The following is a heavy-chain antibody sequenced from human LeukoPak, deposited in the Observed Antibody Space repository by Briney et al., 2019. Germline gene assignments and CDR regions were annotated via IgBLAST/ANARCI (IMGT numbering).Heavy chain of an antibody. CDR3: ARRGYCSSTSCHYFDY. J-gene: IGHJ4*02. V-gene: IGHV5-51*01. Sequence: GESLQISCKGSGYSFTSYWIGWVRQMPGKGLEWMGIIYPGDSDTRYSPSFQGQVTISADKSISTAYLQWSSLKASDTAMYYCARRGYCSSTSCHYFDYWGQGTLVTVSS. D-gene: IGHD2-2*01. CDR2: IYPGDSDT. CDR1: GYSFTSYW.